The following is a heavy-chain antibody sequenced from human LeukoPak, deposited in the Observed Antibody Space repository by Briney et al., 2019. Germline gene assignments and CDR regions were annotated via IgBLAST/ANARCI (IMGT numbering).Heavy chain of an antibody. D-gene: IGHD6-19*01. J-gene: IGHJ4*02. CDR3: ARGIAVVEFDY. V-gene: IGHV4-59*01. Sequence: SETLSLTCTVSGGSISSYYWSWIRQPPGKGLEWIGYIYYSGSTNYNPSLKSRVTISVDTSKNRFSLKLSSVTAADTAVYYCARGIAVVEFDYWGQGTLVTVSS. CDR2: IYYSGST. CDR1: GGSISSYY.